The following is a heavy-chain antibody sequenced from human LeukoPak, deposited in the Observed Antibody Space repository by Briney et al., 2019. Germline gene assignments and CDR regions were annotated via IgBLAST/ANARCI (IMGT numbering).Heavy chain of an antibody. CDR2: IKEDGSEK. D-gene: IGHD6-13*01. CDR3: TREGYTSTWYGAFDY. V-gene: IGHV3-7*04. CDR1: GFTFSNAW. Sequence: PGGSLRLSCAASGFTFSNAWMSWVRQAPGKGLEWVANIKEDGSEKYYVDSVKGRFTISRDNAKNSLYLQMNSLRAEDTAVYYCTREGYTSTWYGAFDYWGQGTLVTVSS. J-gene: IGHJ4*02.